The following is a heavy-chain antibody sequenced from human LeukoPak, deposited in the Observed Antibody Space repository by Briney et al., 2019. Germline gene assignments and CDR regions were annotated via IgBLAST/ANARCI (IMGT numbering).Heavy chain of an antibody. CDR1: GYTFTGYY. D-gene: IGHD6-13*01. CDR3: ARAIAAADLSMGDYYYYYMDV. CDR2: INPNSGGT. J-gene: IGHJ6*03. V-gene: IGHV1-2*02. Sequence: ASVKVSCKASGYTFTGYYMHWVRQAPGQGLEWMGWINPNSGGTNYAQKLQGRVTMTTDTSTSTAYMDLRSLRSDDTAVYYCARAIAAADLSMGDYYYYYMDVWGKGTTVTISS.